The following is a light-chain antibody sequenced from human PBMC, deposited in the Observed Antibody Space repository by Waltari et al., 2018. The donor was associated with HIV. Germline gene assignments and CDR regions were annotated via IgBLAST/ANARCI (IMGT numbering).Light chain of an antibody. Sequence: QSALTQPASVSGSPGQSITISCTGTRSYVGGYNYVSWYQQHPGKAPKLMIYDVSNRPSGVSNRFSGSKSGNTASLTISGLQAEDEADYYCSSYTSSSTRVFGTGTKVTVL. CDR1: RSYVGGYNY. V-gene: IGLV2-14*03. CDR2: DVS. J-gene: IGLJ1*01. CDR3: SSYTSSSTRV.